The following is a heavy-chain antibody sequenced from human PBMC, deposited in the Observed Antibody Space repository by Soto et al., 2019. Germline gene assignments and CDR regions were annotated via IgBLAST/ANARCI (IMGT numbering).Heavy chain of an antibody. V-gene: IGHV4-4*02. D-gene: IGHD2-8*02. J-gene: IGHJ1*01. Sequence: PSETMSHTCGVAGVSSYSSKWWAWVRTPPGKGLDWIGEIYHGGSTNYNPSLKSRVTISVDKSKNQFSLTLSSVTAADTAVYYCARLPKCDGSTGSMFWRKGSLVTVS. CDR1: GVSSYSSKW. CDR2: IYHGGST. CDR3: ARLPKCDGSTGSMF.